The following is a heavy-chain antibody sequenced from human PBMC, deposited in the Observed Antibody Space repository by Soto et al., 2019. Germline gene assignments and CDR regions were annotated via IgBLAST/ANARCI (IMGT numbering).Heavy chain of an antibody. CDR3: TSGMMVVAATILLDMDV. Sequence: GSLRLSCAASGFTFSGSAMHWVRQASGKGLEWVGRIRSKANSYATAYAASVKGRFTISRDDSKNTAYLQMNSLKTEDTAVYYCTSGMMVVAATILLDMDVWGKGTTVTVSS. D-gene: IGHD2-15*01. J-gene: IGHJ6*03. CDR1: GFTFSGSA. CDR2: IRSKANSYAT. V-gene: IGHV3-73*01.